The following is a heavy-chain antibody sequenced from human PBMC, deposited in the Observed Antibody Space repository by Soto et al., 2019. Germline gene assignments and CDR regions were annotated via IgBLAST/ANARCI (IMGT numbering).Heavy chain of an antibody. CDR2: IIPIFGTA. CDR1: GGTFSSYA. CDR3: ARGTTEMYYYYYGMDV. J-gene: IGHJ6*02. V-gene: IGHV1-69*13. Sequence: GASVKVSCKASGGTFSSYAISWVRQAPGQGLEWMGGIIPIFGTANYAQKFQGRVTITADESTSTAYMELSSLRSEDTAVYYCARGTTEMYYYYYGMDVWGQGTTVTVSS. D-gene: IGHD1-7*01.